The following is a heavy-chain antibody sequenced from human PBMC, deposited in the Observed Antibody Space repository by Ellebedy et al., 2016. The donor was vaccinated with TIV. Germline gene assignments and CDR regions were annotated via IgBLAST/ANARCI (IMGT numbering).Heavy chain of an antibody. Sequence: SETLSLTXGIGSGSFSGYYWTWIRQPPGKGLEWIGEITHDDATNYNASLKSRVTISADTSKNHFSLKLTSVTAAGTAVYYCARGEDRAKIGYWGQGILVTVSS. V-gene: IGHV4-34*01. CDR1: SGSFSGYY. J-gene: IGHJ4*02. CDR2: ITHDDAT. D-gene: IGHD1-14*01. CDR3: ARGEDRAKIGY.